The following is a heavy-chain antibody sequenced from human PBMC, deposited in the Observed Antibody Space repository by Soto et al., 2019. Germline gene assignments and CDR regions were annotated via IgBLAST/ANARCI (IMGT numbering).Heavy chain of an antibody. J-gene: IGHJ4*02. CDR2: IYYSGST. D-gene: IGHD1-7*01. V-gene: IGHV4-59*01. Sequence: SETLSLTCTVSGGSISSYYWSWIRQPPGKGLEWIGYIYYSGSTNYNPSLKSRVTISVDTSKNQFSLKPSSVTAADTAVYYCARVSGTGDFDYWGQGTLVTVSS. CDR3: ARVSGTGDFDY. CDR1: GGSISSYY.